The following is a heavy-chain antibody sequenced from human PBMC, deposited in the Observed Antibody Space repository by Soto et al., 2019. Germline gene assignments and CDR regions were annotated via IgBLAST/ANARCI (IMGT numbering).Heavy chain of an antibody. J-gene: IGHJ3*02. Sequence: PGESLKISCKGSGYSFTSYWIGWVRQMPGKDLEWMGIIYPGDSDTRYSPSFQGQVTISADKSINTAYLQWSSLKASDTAMYYCARHATYYYDSSGYVDAFDIWGQGTMVTVSS. V-gene: IGHV5-51*01. D-gene: IGHD3-22*01. CDR2: IYPGDSDT. CDR1: GYSFTSYW. CDR3: ARHATYYYDSSGYVDAFDI.